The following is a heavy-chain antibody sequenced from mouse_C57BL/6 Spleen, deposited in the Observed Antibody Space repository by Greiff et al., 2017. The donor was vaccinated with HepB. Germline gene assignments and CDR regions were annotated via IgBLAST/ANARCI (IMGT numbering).Heavy chain of an antibody. CDR2: IHPNSGST. CDR1: GYTFTSYW. V-gene: IGHV1-64*01. Sequence: VQLQQPGAELVKPGASVKLSCKASGYTFTSYWMHWVKQRPGQGLEWIGMIHPNSGSTNYNEKFKSKATLTVDKTSSTAYMQLSSLTSEDSAVYYCASPDYYGSSPYWYFDVWGTGTTVTVSS. J-gene: IGHJ1*03. D-gene: IGHD1-1*01. CDR3: ASPDYYGSSPYWYFDV.